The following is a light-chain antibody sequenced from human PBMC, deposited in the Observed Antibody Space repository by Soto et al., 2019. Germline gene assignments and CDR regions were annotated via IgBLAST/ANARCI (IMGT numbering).Light chain of an antibody. CDR2: TLS. J-gene: IGKJ4*01. CDR1: QGHFDSRDGKTY. V-gene: IGKV2-40*01. CDR3: MQRKEFPLT. Sequence: IVMTPPPLSLPVNPGAPASISCRSSQGHFDSRDGKTYVDWYLQKPGQSPKLLIYTLSSRASVVPDRFNGSGSGTDFTQNLSRVESEEAGVYSCMQRKEFPLTCGGGTKVAIK.